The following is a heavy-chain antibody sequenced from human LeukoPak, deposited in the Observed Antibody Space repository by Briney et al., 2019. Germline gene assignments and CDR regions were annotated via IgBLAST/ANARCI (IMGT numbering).Heavy chain of an antibody. V-gene: IGHV4-59*01. CDR3: AREWSHDYYFDY. CDR2: FSYSGGT. CDR1: GNSITTYY. J-gene: IGHJ4*02. D-gene: IGHD1-1*01. Sequence: SETLSLTCTVSGNSITTYYWSWIRQPPGKGLEWIGYFSYSGGTNYSPSLKSRVTISVDTSKNQFSLKLSSVTAADTALYYCAREWSHDYYFDYWGQGILVTVSS.